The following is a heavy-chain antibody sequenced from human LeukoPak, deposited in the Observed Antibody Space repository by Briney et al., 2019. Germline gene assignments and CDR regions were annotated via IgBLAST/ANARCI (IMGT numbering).Heavy chain of an antibody. J-gene: IGHJ4*02. CDR1: GYTFTSYG. D-gene: IGHD3-22*01. Sequence: ASVKVSCKPSGYTFTSYGISWVRQAPGKGLEWMGWISAYNGNTNDAQKLQGRVTMTTDTSTSTAYMELRSLRSDDTAVYYCARVDPYDSSAYYFDYWGQGTLVTVSS. CDR2: ISAYNGNT. V-gene: IGHV1-18*01. CDR3: ARVDPYDSSAYYFDY.